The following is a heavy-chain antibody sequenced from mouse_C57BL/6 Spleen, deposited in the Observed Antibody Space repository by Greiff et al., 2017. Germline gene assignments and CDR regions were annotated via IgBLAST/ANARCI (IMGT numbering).Heavy chain of an antibody. CDR1: GFTFSSYA. D-gene: IGHD1-1*01. J-gene: IGHJ2*01. CDR2: ISDGGSYT. CDR3: ARGPVITTVAYYFDY. V-gene: IGHV5-4*03. Sequence: DVKLVESGGGLVKPGGSLKLSCAASGFTFSSYAMSWVRQTPEKRLEWVATISDGGSYTYYPDNVKGRFTISRDNAKNNLYLQMSHLKSEDTAMYYCARGPVITTVAYYFDYWGQGTTLTVSS.